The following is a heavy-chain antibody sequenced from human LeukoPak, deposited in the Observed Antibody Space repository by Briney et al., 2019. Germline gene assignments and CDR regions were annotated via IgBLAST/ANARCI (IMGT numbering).Heavy chain of an antibody. J-gene: IGHJ3*02. CDR1: GGSISSYY. V-gene: IGHV4-59*12. D-gene: IGHD2-2*01. CDR2: IYYSGST. Sequence: PSETLSLTCTVSGGSISSYYWSWIRQPAGKGLEWIGYIYYSGSTNYNPSLKSRGSLSVDTSKNQFSLKLTSVTAADTAVYYCARGYCTSSSCYRFAFDIWGQGTMVTVSS. CDR3: ARGYCTSSSCYRFAFDI.